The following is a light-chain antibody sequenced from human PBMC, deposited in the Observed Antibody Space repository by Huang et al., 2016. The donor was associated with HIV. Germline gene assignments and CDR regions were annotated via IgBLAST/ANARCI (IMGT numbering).Light chain of an antibody. CDR3: MQALQTPRT. CDR2: LSS. CDR1: QSLLHSHGYNY. V-gene: IGKV2-28*01. Sequence: IVITQSPLSLPVTPGEPASISCRSSQSLLHSHGYNYLDWYVQKTGQAPQLLISLSSNRASGVPDRFSASGSVTDFTLKISRVQAEDVGVYFCMQALQTPRTFGQGTRLEIK. J-gene: IGKJ5*01.